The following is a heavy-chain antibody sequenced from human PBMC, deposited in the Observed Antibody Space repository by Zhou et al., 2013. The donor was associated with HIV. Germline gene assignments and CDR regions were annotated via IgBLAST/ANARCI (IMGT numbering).Heavy chain of an antibody. V-gene: IGHV1-2*02. CDR1: GYNFAGFY. D-gene: IGHD3-10*01. CDR2: INPDSGNT. J-gene: IGHJ4*02. Sequence: QVQLVQSGAEVKKSGASVKVSCEASGYNFAGFYMHWVRQAPGQGLEWMAWINPDSGNTIYAQNFHGRVTVTRDMSTTTSFMELKTLTSDDTAVYYCARGVPGSGCRGQTWGHGNPTLRLL. CDR3: ARGVPGSGCRGQT.